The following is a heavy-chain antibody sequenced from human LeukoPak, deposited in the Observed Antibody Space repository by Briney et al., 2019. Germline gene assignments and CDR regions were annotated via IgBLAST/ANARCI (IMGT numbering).Heavy chain of an antibody. Sequence: GGSLRLSCAASGFTFVGNAVTWVRQAPGKGLEWVAVISYDGSNKYYADSVKGRFTISRDHSKNTLYLQMNSLRAEDTAVYYCAKDQQAMVRGVAYYFDTWGQGTLVTVSS. CDR1: GFTFVGNA. V-gene: IGHV3-30*18. CDR2: ISYDGSNK. D-gene: IGHD3-10*01. J-gene: IGHJ4*02. CDR3: AKDQQAMVRGVAYYFDT.